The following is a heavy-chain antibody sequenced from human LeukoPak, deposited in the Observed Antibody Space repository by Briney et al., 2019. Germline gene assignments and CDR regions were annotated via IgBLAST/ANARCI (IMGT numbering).Heavy chain of an antibody. CDR2: MNPNSGNT. CDR3: ARVDSGDSSGYYHFDY. D-gene: IGHD3-22*01. J-gene: IGHJ4*02. CDR1: GGTFSSYA. Sequence: GASVKVSCKASGGTFSSYAISWVRQAPGQGLEWMGWMNPNSGNTGYAQKFQGRVTMTRNTSISTAYMELSSLRSEDTAVYYCARVDSGDSSGYYHFDYWGQGTLVTVSS. V-gene: IGHV1-8*02.